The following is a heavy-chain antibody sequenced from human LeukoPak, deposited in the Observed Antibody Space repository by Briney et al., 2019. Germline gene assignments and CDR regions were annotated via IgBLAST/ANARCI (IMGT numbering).Heavy chain of an antibody. CDR1: GFSFSTFA. CDR2: IHGSGGKT. V-gene: IGHV3-23*01. CDR3: AKDQGNDYGDQLHY. D-gene: IGHD4/OR15-4a*01. Sequence: PGGSLRLSCTASGFSFSTFAMTWVRQAPGKGLEWVSAIHGSGGKTYYEDSVKGRFTISRDNSKNTVYLQMNRLRAEDTAIYHCAKDQGNDYGDQLHYWGQGTLVTVSS. J-gene: IGHJ4*02.